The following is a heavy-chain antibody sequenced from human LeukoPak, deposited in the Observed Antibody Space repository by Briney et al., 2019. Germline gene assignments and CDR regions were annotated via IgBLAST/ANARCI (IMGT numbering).Heavy chain of an antibody. J-gene: IGHJ4*02. CDR3: ARDQPIFSSSWYAKEIDY. D-gene: IGHD6-13*01. V-gene: IGHV4-59*12. CDR1: GGSISSYY. Sequence: SETLSLTCTVSGGSISSYYWSWIRQPPGKGLEWIGYIYYSGSTNYNPSLKSRVTISVDTSKNQFSLKLSSVTAADTAVYYCARDQPIFSSSWYAKEIDYWGQGTLVTVSS. CDR2: IYYSGST.